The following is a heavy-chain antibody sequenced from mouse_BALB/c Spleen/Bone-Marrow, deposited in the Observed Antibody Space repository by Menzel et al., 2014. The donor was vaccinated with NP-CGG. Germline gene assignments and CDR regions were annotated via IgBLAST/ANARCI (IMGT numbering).Heavy chain of an antibody. CDR1: GYTFTSYW. J-gene: IGHJ2*01. CDR3: ARRYYGSSYLLDY. V-gene: IGHV1S81*02. D-gene: IGHD1-1*01. CDR2: INPSNGRT. Sequence: VQLQQSGAELVKPGASVKLSCKASGYTFTSYWMHWVKQRPGQGLDWIGEINPSNGRTNYNEKFRSKATLTVDKSSSTAYMQLSSLTSEDSAVYYCARRYYGSSYLLDYWGQGTPLTVSS.